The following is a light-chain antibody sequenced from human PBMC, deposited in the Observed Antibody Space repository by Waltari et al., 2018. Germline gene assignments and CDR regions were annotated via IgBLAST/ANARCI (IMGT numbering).Light chain of an antibody. Sequence: EIVLTQSPGTLSLSTGERATLACRASQSVGRYLAWYQQKPGQAPRLLIYDASSRATGLPYRFSGCGSGTDFSLPISRLEPEDFAAYHCQHYVSLPVTFGQGTKVEIK. J-gene: IGKJ1*01. CDR3: QHYVSLPVT. V-gene: IGKV3-20*01. CDR1: QSVGRY. CDR2: DAS.